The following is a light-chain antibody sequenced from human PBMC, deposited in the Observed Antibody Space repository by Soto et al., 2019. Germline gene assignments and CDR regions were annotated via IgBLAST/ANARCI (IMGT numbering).Light chain of an antibody. CDR1: QSISSF. Sequence: DIQMTQSPSSLSASVGDRVTITCRASQSISSFLTWYQQKPGKAPKLLIYAASTLHSGVPSRFSGSGAGTDFTLTISSLQPEDFATYYCQQSYITSITFGQGTRLEIK. J-gene: IGKJ5*01. V-gene: IGKV1-39*01. CDR3: QQSYITSIT. CDR2: AAS.